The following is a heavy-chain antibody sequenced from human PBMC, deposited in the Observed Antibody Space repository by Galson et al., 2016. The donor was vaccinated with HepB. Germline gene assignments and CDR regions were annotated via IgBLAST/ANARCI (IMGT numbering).Heavy chain of an antibody. Sequence: LSLTCTVSGASISGYYLSWIRQPPGKGLEWIGYIYYSGRTNYNPSLKGRVTISVDTSKNQFSLKLSSVTAAGTAVYYCARDDSGGWYGFHYGMDVWGQGTTVTVSS. CDR2: IYYSGRT. J-gene: IGHJ6*02. D-gene: IGHD6-19*01. CDR3: ARDDSGGWYGFHYGMDV. V-gene: IGHV4-59*01. CDR1: GASISGYY.